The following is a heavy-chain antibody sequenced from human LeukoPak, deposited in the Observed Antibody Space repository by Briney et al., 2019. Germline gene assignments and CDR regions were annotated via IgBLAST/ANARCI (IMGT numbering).Heavy chain of an antibody. CDR1: GGSISSYY. Sequence: SETLSLTCTVSGGSISSYYWSWIRQPAGKGLEWIGRIYTSGSIDYNPSLKSRVTMSVDTSKNQFSLKLSSVTAADTAVYYCAREKNRGYYYYYGMDVWGQGTTVTVSS. V-gene: IGHV4-4*07. D-gene: IGHD7-27*01. J-gene: IGHJ6*02. CDR3: AREKNRGYYYYYGMDV. CDR2: IYTSGSI.